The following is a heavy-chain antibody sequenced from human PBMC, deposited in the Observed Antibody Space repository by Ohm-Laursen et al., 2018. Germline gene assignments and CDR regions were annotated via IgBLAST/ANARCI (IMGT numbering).Heavy chain of an antibody. V-gene: IGHV3-9*01. Sequence: SLRLSCAASGFTFSGYWMSWVRQAPGKGLEWVSGISWNSGSIGYADSVKGRFTISRDNAKNSLYLQMNSLRAEDTALYYCAKDIGGGPYYGMDVWGQGTTVTVSS. CDR2: ISWNSGSI. J-gene: IGHJ6*02. D-gene: IGHD3-10*01. CDR3: AKDIGGGPYYGMDV. CDR1: GFTFSGYW.